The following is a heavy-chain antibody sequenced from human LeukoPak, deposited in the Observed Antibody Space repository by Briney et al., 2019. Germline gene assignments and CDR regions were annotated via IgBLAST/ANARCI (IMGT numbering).Heavy chain of an antibody. V-gene: IGHV3-53*04. D-gene: IGHD3-10*01. CDR2: ISSGGST. J-gene: IGHJ3*02. CDR1: GFTVDRNY. Sequence: GGSLRLSCAASGFTVDRNYMTWVRQAPGKGLEWVSVISSGGSTSYADSVKGRFTIPRHNSKNTLYLQMNSLRAEDTAVYYCARGFGAFDIWGQGTMVTVSS. CDR3: ARGFGAFDI.